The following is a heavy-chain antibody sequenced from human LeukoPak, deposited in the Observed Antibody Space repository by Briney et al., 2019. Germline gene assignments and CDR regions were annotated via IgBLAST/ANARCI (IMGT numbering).Heavy chain of an antibody. D-gene: IGHD3-22*01. CDR2: ISSSSSYI. CDR3: ARGSDYYYDSSGVDY. J-gene: IGHJ4*02. CDR1: GFTFSSYR. Sequence: PGGSLRLSCAASGFTFSSYRMNWVRQAPGKGLEWVSSISSSSSYIYYADSVKGRFTISRDNAKNSLYLQMNSLRAEDTAVYYCARGSDYYYDSSGVDYWGQGTLVTVSS. V-gene: IGHV3-21*01.